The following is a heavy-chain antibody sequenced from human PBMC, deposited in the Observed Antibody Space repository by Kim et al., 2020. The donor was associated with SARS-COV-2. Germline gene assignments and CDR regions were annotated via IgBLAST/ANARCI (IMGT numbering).Heavy chain of an antibody. V-gene: IGHV3-7*03. CDR1: GSTFRSYW. D-gene: IGHD5-12*01. CDR3: VRDGYSGHDLAFDI. J-gene: IGHJ3*02. Sequence: GGSLRLSCEASGSTFRSYWRSWVRQGPGKGMQWVATLKDDCSEKYYVDTMQGRFTISRDHAKNSLYLQMNSLRSEDTAVYYCVRDGYSGHDLAFDIWGPGTLPTVSS. CDR2: LKDDCSEK.